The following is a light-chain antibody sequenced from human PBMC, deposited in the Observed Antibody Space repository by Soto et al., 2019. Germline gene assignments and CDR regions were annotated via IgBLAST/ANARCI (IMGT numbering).Light chain of an antibody. CDR3: SSYTSSSTYV. CDR2: DVA. V-gene: IGLV2-14*03. CDR1: SNDVGSYNY. Sequence: QSVLIKTVSVSGVPGQARTISFTCNSNDVGSYNYVSWYQHHPGKAPKVMIFDVANRPSGVSDRFSASKSANTASLTISGLQAEDEADYYCSSYTSSSTYVFGTGTKVTVL. J-gene: IGLJ1*01.